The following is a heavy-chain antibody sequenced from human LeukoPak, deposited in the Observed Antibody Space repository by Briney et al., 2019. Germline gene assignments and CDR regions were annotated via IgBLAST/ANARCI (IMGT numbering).Heavy chain of an antibody. CDR2: INPSGGST. J-gene: IGHJ4*02. D-gene: IGHD5-18*01. Sequence: ASVKVSCKASGYTFTSYDINWVRQAPGQGLEWMGIINPSGGSTSYAQKFQGRVTMTRDTSTSTVYMELSSLRSEDTAVYYCARDGPKGVDSYGSDYWGQGTLVTVSS. CDR1: GYTFTSYD. V-gene: IGHV1-46*01. CDR3: ARDGPKGVDSYGSDY.